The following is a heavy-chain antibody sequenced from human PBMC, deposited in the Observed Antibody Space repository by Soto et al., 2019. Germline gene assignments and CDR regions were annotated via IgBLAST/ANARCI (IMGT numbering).Heavy chain of an antibody. J-gene: IGHJ4*02. D-gene: IGHD1-26*01. CDR3: ASHFSGRRYLDY. CDR2: IYYSGST. V-gene: IGHV4-39*01. CDR1: GGSISSSSYY. Sequence: LSLTCTVSGGSISSSSYYWGWIRQPPGKGLEWIGSIYYSGSTYYNPSLKSRVTISVDTSKNQFSLKLSSVTAADTAVYSCASHFSGRRYLDYWGQGTLVTVS.